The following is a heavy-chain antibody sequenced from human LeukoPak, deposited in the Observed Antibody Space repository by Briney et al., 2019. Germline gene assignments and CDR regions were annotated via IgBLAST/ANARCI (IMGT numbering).Heavy chain of an antibody. CDR3: ARDDGDYSALYYGMDV. D-gene: IGHD4-17*01. Sequence: GGPLRLSCAASGFTFSSYSMNWVRQAPGKGLEWVSSISSSSSYIYYADSVKGRFTISRDNAKNSLYLQMNSLRAEDTAVYYCARDDGDYSALYYGMDVWGQGTTVTVSS. J-gene: IGHJ6*02. CDR1: GFTFSSYS. CDR2: ISSSSSYI. V-gene: IGHV3-21*01.